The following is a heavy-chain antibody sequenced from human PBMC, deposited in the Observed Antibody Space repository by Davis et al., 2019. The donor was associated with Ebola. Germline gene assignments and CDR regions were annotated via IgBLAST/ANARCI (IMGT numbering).Heavy chain of an antibody. Sequence: GGSLRLSCAASGFIFSTYNMNWVRQAPGRGLEWVSYISSGSGVTTYYADSVRGRFTISRDNAKNSLYLQMNSLRAEDTAVYYCARGGEGEYSSGWYYFDYWGQRTLVTVSS. CDR2: ISSGSGVTT. CDR3: ARGGEGEYSSGWYYFDY. D-gene: IGHD6-19*01. J-gene: IGHJ4*02. CDR1: GFIFSTYN. V-gene: IGHV3-48*04.